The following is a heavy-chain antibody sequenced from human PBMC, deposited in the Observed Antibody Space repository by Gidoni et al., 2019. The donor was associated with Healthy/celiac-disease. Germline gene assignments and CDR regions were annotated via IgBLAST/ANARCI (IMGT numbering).Heavy chain of an antibody. CDR2: IYYRGNT. D-gene: IGHD3-16*02. V-gene: IGHV4-61*01. J-gene: IGHJ4*02. CDR3: ARAVMITVGGVIVPPDY. Sequence: QVQLQESGPGLVKPSETLSLTCTVSGGSVSSGSYYWSWIRQPPGKGLEWIGYIYYRGNTNYNPSLKSRVTTSVDTSRNQFSLKLSSVTAADTAVYYCARAVMITVGGVIVPPDYWGQGTLVTVSS. CDR1: GGSVSSGSYY.